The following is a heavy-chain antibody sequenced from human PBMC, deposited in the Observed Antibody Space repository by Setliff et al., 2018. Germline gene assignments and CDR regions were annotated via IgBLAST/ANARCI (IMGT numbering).Heavy chain of an antibody. CDR2: TKKRASTYTT. Sequence: PGGSLRLSCTTSGFMFSDHDMDWVRQAPGKGLEWVGRTKKRASTYTTEYGASVKGRFTVSRDASKNSVHLQMNSLKTEDTAVYYCISLWLGYYGLDVWGQGTTVTVSS. V-gene: IGHV3-72*01. CDR3: ISLWLGYYGLDV. J-gene: IGHJ6*02. CDR1: GFMFSDHD. D-gene: IGHD5-18*01.